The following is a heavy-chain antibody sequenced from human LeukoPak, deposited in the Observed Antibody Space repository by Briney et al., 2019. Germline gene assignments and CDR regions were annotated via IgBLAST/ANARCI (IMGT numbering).Heavy chain of an antibody. J-gene: IGHJ5*02. CDR1: GGSVSSGSYY. V-gene: IGHV4-61*01. Sequence: SETLSLTCTVSGGSVSSGSYYWSWIRQPPGKGLEWIGYIYYSGSTNYNPSLKSRVTISVDTSKNQFSLKLSSVTAADTAVYYCARWSGHRNRFDPWGQGTLVTVSS. CDR3: ARWSGHRNRFDP. CDR2: IYYSGST. D-gene: IGHD3-3*01.